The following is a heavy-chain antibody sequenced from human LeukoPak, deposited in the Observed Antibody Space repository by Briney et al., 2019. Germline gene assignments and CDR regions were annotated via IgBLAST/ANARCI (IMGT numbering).Heavy chain of an antibody. D-gene: IGHD6-13*01. J-gene: IGHJ5*02. CDR2: IFYSGST. V-gene: IGHV4-39*07. CDR1: GGSISSSSYY. Sequence: AETLSLTCTVSGGSISSSSYYWGWIRQPPGKGLEWIGSIFYSGSTYYNTSLKSRVTISVDKSKNKFSLKLSSVTAADTAVYYCARDSSSSVNWFDPWGQGTLVTVSS. CDR3: ARDSSSSVNWFDP.